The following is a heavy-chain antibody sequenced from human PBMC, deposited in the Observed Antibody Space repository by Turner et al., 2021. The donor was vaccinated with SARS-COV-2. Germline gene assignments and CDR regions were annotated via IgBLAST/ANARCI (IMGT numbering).Heavy chain of an antibody. CDR2: IRSSSSYI. D-gene: IGHD3-22*01. CDR1: GFTLSSYG. CDR3: AREKPGFDSSGYYPDAFDI. J-gene: IGHJ3*02. Sequence: AQLVESGGGLVKPVGSLRVSCADSGFTLSSYGMNWVRQAPGKGLEWVSSIRSSSSYIYYADSLKGRFTISRNNAKNSVYLQMNSLRAEETAVYYCAREKPGFDSSGYYPDAFDIGGQGTMVTVSS. V-gene: IGHV3-21*06.